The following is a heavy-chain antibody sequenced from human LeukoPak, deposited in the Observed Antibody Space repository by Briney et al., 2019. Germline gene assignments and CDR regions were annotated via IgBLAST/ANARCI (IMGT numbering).Heavy chain of an antibody. CDR1: GFTFSSYA. D-gene: IGHD1-26*01. V-gene: IGHV3-23*01. CDR3: AKHPSVGNFDY. J-gene: IGHJ4*02. CDR2: ISTSGDTT. Sequence: GGSLRLSCVASGFTFSSYAMSWVRQAPGKGLEWVSIISTSGDTTYYADSVKGRFTISRDSSKNTLYLQMNSLRAEDTALYYCAKHPSVGNFDYWGRGTLVTVSS.